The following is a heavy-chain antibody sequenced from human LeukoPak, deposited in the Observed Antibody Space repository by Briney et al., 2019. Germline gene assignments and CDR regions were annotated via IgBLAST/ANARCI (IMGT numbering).Heavy chain of an antibody. CDR1: GITFSGYS. CDR3: ARVGGATAVTMYFEY. V-gene: IGHV3-48*02. Sequence: GGSLRLSCVVSGITFSGYSMIWVRQAPGKGLEWLSFMTTSGNTIFYAESVKDRFTISRDNAKKSLYLQMNSLRDEDTAVYYCARVGGATAVTMYFEYWGQGTLVTATS. CDR2: MTTSGNTI. J-gene: IGHJ4*02. D-gene: IGHD1-26*01.